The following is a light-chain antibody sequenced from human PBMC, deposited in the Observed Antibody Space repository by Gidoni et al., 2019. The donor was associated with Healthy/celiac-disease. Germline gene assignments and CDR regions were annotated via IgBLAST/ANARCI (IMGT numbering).Light chain of an antibody. CDR2: DAS. CDR1: QSISSW. CDR3: QQYNT. Sequence: DIQMTQSPSTLSASVGDRVTITCRASQSISSWLAWYQQTPGKAPKLLIYDASSLESGVPSRFSGSGSGTEFTLTISSLQPDDFATYYCQQYNTFGQGTKVEIK. V-gene: IGKV1-5*01. J-gene: IGKJ1*01.